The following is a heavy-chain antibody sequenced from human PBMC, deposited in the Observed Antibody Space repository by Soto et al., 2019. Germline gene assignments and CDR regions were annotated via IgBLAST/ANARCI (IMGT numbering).Heavy chain of an antibody. CDR2: INPNSGGT. V-gene: IGHV1-2*02. J-gene: IGHJ6*02. CDR3: ARERYNWNDGPYYYGMDV. Sequence: ASVKVSCKASGYTFTGHYMHWVRQAPGQGLEWMGWINPNSGGTNYVQKFQGRVTMTRDTSISTAYMELSRLRSDDTAVYYCARERYNWNDGPYYYGMDVWGQGTTVTVSS. D-gene: IGHD1-1*01. CDR1: GYTFTGHY.